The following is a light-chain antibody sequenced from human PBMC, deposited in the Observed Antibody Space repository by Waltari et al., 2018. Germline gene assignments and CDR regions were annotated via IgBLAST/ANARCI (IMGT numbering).Light chain of an antibody. V-gene: IGKV1-33*01. CDR1: QDISNY. CDR3: QQYENFPVT. Sequence: DIQVTQSQSSLSASVGDRVPITCQANQDISNYLNWYQQNQGKAPKLLIYDTSHLQTGSPSRFSGSGGGTDFTFTISSLQPEDIATYYCQQYENFPVTFGQGTRLEIK. CDR2: DTS. J-gene: IGKJ5*01.